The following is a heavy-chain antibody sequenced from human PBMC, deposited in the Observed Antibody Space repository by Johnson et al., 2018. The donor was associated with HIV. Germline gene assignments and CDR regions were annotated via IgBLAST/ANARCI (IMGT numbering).Heavy chain of an antibody. CDR3: ARFRDPMTTVNTFAFDI. CDR2: IKQDGSEK. J-gene: IGHJ3*02. V-gene: IGHV3-7*01. CDR1: GFTFSSYW. D-gene: IGHD4-11*01. Sequence: VQLVESGGGLVKPGGSLRLSCAASGFTFSSYWMSWVRQAPGKGLEWVANIKQDGSEKYYVDSVKGRFTISRDNAKNSLYLQMNSLRAEDTAVYYCARFRDPMTTVNTFAFDIWGQGTMVTVSS.